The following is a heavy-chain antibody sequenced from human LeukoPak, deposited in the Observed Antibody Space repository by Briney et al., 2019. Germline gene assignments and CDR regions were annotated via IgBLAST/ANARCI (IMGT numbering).Heavy chain of an antibody. CDR3: AASQYMVRGSVGFDP. V-gene: IGHV1-2*02. CDR2: INPNSGGT. D-gene: IGHD3-10*01. CDR1: GYTFTGYY. J-gene: IGHJ5*02. Sequence: GASVKVSCKAPGYTFTGYYMHWVRQAPGQGLEWMGWINPNSGGTNYTQKFQGRVTMTRDTSISTAYMELSSLRSEDTAVYYCAASQYMVRGSVGFDPWGQGTLVTVSS.